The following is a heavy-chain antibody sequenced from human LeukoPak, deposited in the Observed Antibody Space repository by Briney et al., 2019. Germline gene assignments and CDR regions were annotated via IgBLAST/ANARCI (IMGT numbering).Heavy chain of an antibody. D-gene: IGHD4-23*01. CDR2: IYSSGST. V-gene: IGHV4-4*09. Sequence: SETLSLTCTVSGGSISSYYWSWIRQPPGKGLEWIGYIYSSGSTNYNPSLKSRVTISVDTSKNQFSLKLSSVTAADTAVYYCLGNSPYYHYLDVWGKGTTVTVSS. J-gene: IGHJ6*03. CDR1: GGSISSYY. CDR3: LGNSPYYHYLDV.